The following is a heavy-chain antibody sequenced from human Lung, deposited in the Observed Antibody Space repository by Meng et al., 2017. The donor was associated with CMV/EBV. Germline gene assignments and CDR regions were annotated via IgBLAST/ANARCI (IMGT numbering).Heavy chain of an antibody. J-gene: IGHJ4*02. D-gene: IGHD6-19*01. Sequence: QMQLREPGPGLVKPSGTLSLTCAVSGGSTSISTWWSGVRQPPGKGLEWIGEIYHSGGTNYNPSLRGRVTISLDKSKNQFSLTLRSVTAADTAVYYCARDPYATGWAGWGQGTLVTVSS. V-gene: IGHV4-4*02. CDR3: ARDPYATGWAG. CDR2: IYHSGGT. CDR1: GGSTSISTW.